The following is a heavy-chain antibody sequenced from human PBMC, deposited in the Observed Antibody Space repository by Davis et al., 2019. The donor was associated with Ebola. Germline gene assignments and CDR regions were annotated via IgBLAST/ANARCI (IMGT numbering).Heavy chain of an antibody. D-gene: IGHD4-17*01. V-gene: IGHV1-8*01. CDR3: ASWGSVTTLGGMDV. CDR1: GYTFTSYD. CDR2: MNPNSGNT. Sequence: ASVKVSCKASGYTFTSYDINWVRQATGQGLEWMGWMNPNSGNTGYAQRFQGRVTMTRNTSISTAYMELSSLRSEDTAVYYCASWGSVTTLGGMDVWGQGTTVTVSS. J-gene: IGHJ6*02.